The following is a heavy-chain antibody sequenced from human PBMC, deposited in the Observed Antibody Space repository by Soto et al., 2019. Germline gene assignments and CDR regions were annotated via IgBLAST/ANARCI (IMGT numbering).Heavy chain of an antibody. V-gene: IGHV3-48*02. CDR3: ARDRVVPAASNDAFDI. CDR2: ISSSSSTI. D-gene: IGHD2-2*01. J-gene: IGHJ3*02. CDR1: GFTFSSYS. Sequence: EVQLVESGGGLVQPGGSLRLSCAASGFTFSSYSMNWVRQAPGKGLEGVSYISSSSSTIYYADSVKGRFTISRDNAKNSLYLQMNSLRDEDTAVYYCARDRVVPAASNDAFDIWGQGTMVTVSS.